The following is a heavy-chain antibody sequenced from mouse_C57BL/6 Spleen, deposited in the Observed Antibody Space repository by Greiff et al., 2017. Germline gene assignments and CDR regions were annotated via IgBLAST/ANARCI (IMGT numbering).Heavy chain of an antibody. V-gene: IGHV1-64*01. Sequence: QVQLQQPGAELVKPGASVKLSCKASGYTFTSYWMHWVKQRPGQGLEWIGMIHPNSGSTNYNEKFKSKATLTVDKSSSTAYMQLSSLTSEDSAVYYCARSGFYDYDVRWYFDVWGTGTTVTVSS. J-gene: IGHJ1*03. D-gene: IGHD2-4*01. CDR2: IHPNSGST. CDR3: ARSGFYDYDVRWYFDV. CDR1: GYTFTSYW.